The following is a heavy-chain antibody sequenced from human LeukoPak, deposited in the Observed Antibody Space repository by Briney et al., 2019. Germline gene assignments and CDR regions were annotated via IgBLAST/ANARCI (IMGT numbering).Heavy chain of an antibody. CDR2: LSSDGRST. V-gene: IGHV3-74*01. D-gene: IGHD3-22*01. CDR3: ARSYNYRFDY. CDR1: GFTVSTYW. J-gene: IGHJ4*02. Sequence: GGSLRLSCEVSGFTVSTYWMHWVRQGPGMGLEWVARLSSDGRSTNYADFVKGRATISRDNAKNTLFLEMSGLRADDTAVYYCARSYNYRFDYWGQGTLVVVSS.